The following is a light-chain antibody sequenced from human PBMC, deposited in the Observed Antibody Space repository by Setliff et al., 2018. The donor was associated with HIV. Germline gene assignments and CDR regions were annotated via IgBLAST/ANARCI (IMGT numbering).Light chain of an antibody. CDR3: SSYTTSSTVV. V-gene: IGLV2-14*03. J-gene: IGLJ2*01. CDR2: DVS. Sequence: QSALTQPASVSGSPGQSITISCTGTSSDVGGYNYVSWYQQHSGKAPKLMIFDVSNRPSGVSNRFSGSKSGNTASLTISGLQAEDEADYYCSSYTTSSTVVVGGGTK. CDR1: SSDVGGYNY.